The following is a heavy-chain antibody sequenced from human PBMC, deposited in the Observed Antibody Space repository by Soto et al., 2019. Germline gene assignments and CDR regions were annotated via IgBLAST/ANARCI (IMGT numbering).Heavy chain of an antibody. J-gene: IGHJ3*02. CDR2: IYYSGST. CDR1: GGSISSYY. Sequence: QVQLQESGPGLVKPSETLSLTCTVSGGSISSYYWSWIRQPPGKGLEWIGYIYYSGSTNYNPSLKSRVTISVDTSKNQFSLKLSSVTAADTAVYYCARDLRDYGSGSYAFDIWGQGTMVTVSS. V-gene: IGHV4-59*01. CDR3: ARDLRDYGSGSYAFDI. D-gene: IGHD3-10*01.